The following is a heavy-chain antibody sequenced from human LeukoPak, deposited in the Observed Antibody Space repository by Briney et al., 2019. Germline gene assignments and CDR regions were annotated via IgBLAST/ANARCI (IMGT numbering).Heavy chain of an antibody. V-gene: IGHV1-69*06. J-gene: IGHJ6*03. CDR2: IIPIFGTA. Sequence: ASVKVSCKASGGTFSSYAVSWVRQAPGQGLEWMGGIIPIFGTANYAQKFQGRVTITADKSTSTAYMELSSLRSEDTAVYYCARSWGAARPYYYYYMDVWGKGTTVTVSS. CDR3: ARSWGAARPYYYYYMDV. CDR1: GGTFSSYA. D-gene: IGHD6-6*01.